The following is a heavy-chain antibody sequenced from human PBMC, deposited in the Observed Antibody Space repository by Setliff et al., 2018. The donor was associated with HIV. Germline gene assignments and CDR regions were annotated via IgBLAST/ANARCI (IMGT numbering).Heavy chain of an antibody. J-gene: IGHJ4*02. CDR2: MCHGGNNN. D-gene: IGHD4-17*01. Sequence: VSGYSISSDYCWGWIRQPPGKGLEWIGNMCHGGNNNYYNPSLKSRVTISVDTSKNQFFLKVTSVTAADTAVYYCVRDDYGYNGKGFDYWGPGTLVTVSS. CDR1: GYSISSDYC. CDR3: VRDDYGYNGKGFDY. V-gene: IGHV4-38-2*02.